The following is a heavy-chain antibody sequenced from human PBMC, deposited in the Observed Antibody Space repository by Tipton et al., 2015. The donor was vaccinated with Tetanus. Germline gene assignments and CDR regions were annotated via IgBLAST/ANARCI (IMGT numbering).Heavy chain of an antibody. D-gene: IGHD1-26*01. CDR3: AKGSQWELLDGGGLSYYFDY. Sequence: SLRLSCAASGFTFSSYGMHWVRQAPGKGLEWVAVISYDGSNKYYADSVKGRFTISRDNSKNTLYLQMNSLRAEDTAVYYCAKGSQWELLDGGGLSYYFDYWGQGTLVTVSS. J-gene: IGHJ4*02. CDR2: ISYDGSNK. V-gene: IGHV3-30*18. CDR1: GFTFSSYG.